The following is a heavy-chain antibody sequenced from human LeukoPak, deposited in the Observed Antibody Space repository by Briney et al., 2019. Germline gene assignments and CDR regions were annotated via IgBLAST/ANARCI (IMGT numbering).Heavy chain of an antibody. Sequence: ASVKVSCKASGYTFTSYGISWVRQAPGQGLEWMGWISAYNGNTNYAQKLQGRVTMTTDTSTSTAYMELSRLRSDDTAVYYCAREWAIVVVPAASFDYWGQGTLVTVSS. CDR1: GYTFTSYG. V-gene: IGHV1-18*01. CDR2: ISAYNGNT. CDR3: AREWAIVVVPAASFDY. J-gene: IGHJ4*02. D-gene: IGHD2-2*01.